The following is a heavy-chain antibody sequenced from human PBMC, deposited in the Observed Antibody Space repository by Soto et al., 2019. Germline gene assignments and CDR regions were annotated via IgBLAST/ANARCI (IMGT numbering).Heavy chain of an antibody. Sequence: SVKVSCKASGCTFTNNDVSWVRQATVQGLEWMGGVNPSCGEARYAQKFQGRVTITADESMSTAYMELSSLRSEDTAVYYCARAVVPAAIMSALDYWGQGTLVTVSS. CDR1: GCTFTNND. J-gene: IGHJ4*02. D-gene: IGHD2-2*01. V-gene: IGHV1-69*13. CDR3: ARAVVPAAIMSALDY. CDR2: VNPSCGEA.